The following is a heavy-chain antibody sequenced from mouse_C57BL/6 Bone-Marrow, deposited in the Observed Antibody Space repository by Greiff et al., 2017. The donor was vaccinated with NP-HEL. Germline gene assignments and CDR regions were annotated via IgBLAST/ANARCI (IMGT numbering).Heavy chain of an antibody. Sequence: QVQLQQPGAELVKPGASVKMSCKASGYTFTSYWITWVKQRPGQGLEWIGDIYPGSGSTNYNEKFKSKATLTVDTSSSTAYMQLSSLTSEDSAVYYCAREGVTTVVAPCWGQGTTLTVSS. D-gene: IGHD1-1*01. CDR1: GYTFTSYW. V-gene: IGHV1-55*01. CDR2: IYPGSGST. CDR3: AREGVTTVVAPC. J-gene: IGHJ2*01.